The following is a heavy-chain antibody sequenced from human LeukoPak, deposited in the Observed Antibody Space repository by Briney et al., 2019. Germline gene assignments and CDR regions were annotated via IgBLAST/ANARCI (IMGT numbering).Heavy chain of an antibody. V-gene: IGHV3-21*01. CDR1: GFTFSSYS. D-gene: IGHD5-12*01. J-gene: IGHJ6*03. CDR3: ACTSGYDFSSYYYYYMDV. CDR2: ISSGSSYI. Sequence: GGSLRLSCAASGFTFSSYSMNWVRQAPGKGLEWVSSISSGSSYIYYADSVKGRFTISRDKAKNSLYLQMNSLSAEDTAVYYCACTSGYDFSSYYYYYMDVWGKGTTVTVSS.